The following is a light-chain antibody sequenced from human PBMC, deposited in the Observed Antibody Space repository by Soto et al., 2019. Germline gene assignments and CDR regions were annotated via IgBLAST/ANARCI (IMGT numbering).Light chain of an antibody. CDR2: GAS. V-gene: IGKV4-1*01. J-gene: IGKJ1*01. CDR3: QQYGSSRWT. CDR1: QRVLYSSNNKNY. Sequence: NLSPDPLAVSLGVWATINCKSSQRVLYSSNNKNYLAWYQQKPGQAPRLLVYGASSRATGIPDRFSGSGSGTDFTLTISRLEPEDFAVYYCQQYGSSRWTFGQGTKVDIK.